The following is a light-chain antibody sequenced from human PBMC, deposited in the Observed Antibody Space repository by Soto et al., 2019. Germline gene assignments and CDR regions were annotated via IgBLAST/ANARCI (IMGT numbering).Light chain of an antibody. V-gene: IGKV1-5*01. CDR3: QQYNSYRWT. CDR1: QSISSW. Sequence: DIQMTQSPSTLAASVGGRVTLTCRASQSISSWLAWYQQKPGKAPKLLIYDASSLESGVTSRFSGSGSGTEFTLTISSLQPDDFATYYCQQYNSYRWTFGQGTQVEIK. J-gene: IGKJ1*01. CDR2: DAS.